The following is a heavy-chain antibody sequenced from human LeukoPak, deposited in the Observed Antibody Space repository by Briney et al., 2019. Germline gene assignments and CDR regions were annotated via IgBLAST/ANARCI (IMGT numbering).Heavy chain of an antibody. V-gene: IGHV4-30-4*08. CDR3: ARDARDGVYDFWSGYYYYYYMDV. J-gene: IGHJ6*03. D-gene: IGHD3-3*01. Sequence: SSETLSLTFTVSGGSISSGDYYWSWIRQPPGKGLEWIGYIYYSGSTYYNPSLKSRVTISVDTSKNQFSLKLSSVTAADTAVYYCARDARDGVYDFWSGYYYYYYMDVWGKGTTVTVSS. CDR2: IYYSGST. CDR1: GGSISSGDYY.